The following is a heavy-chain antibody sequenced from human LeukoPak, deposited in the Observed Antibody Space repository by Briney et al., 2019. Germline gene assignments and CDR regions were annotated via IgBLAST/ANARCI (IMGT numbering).Heavy chain of an antibody. Sequence: PGGSLRLSCAASGFTFSEQYMDWFAKPPGKGLGWVARIRNKGASYSTDYAASVKGRFTISRDDSKNSLYLQMNSLKTEDTAVYYCSRGDFKASWGQGTLVTASS. CDR3: SRGDFKAS. J-gene: IGHJ5*02. CDR2: IRNKGASYST. V-gene: IGHV3-72*01. CDR1: GFTFSEQY. D-gene: IGHD3-3*01.